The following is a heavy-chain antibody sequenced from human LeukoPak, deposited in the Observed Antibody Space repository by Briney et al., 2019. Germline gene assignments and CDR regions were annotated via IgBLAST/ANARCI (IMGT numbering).Heavy chain of an antibody. CDR1: GFTFSSYG. D-gene: IGHD5-18*01. CDR3: ARGSWDTAMVTRYFDC. Sequence: GGSLRLSCAASGFTFSSYGMHWVRHAPGKGLEWVAVIWYDGSNKYYADSVKGRFTISRDNSKNTLYLQMNSLRAEDTAVYYCARGSWDTAMVTRYFDCWGQGTLVTVSS. J-gene: IGHJ4*02. V-gene: IGHV3-33*01. CDR2: IWYDGSNK.